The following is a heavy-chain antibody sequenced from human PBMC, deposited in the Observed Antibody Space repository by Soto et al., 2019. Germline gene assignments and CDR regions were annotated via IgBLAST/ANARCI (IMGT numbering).Heavy chain of an antibody. CDR3: AREGVYRGAYYYYGMDV. D-gene: IGHD3-10*01. J-gene: IGHJ6*02. V-gene: IGHV1-18*01. CDR1: GYTFTSYG. Sequence: ASVKVSCKASGYTFTSYGISWVRQAPGQGLEWMGWISSYNANTNYEQKLQGRVTMTTDTSTNTAYMELRSLKFDDTAVCYCAREGVYRGAYYYYGMDVWGQGTTVTVSS. CDR2: ISSYNANT.